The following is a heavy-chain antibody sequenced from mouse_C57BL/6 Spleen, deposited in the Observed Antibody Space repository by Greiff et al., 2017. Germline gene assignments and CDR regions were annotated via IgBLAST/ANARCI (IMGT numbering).Heavy chain of an antibody. CDR1: GFTFSDYG. V-gene: IGHV5-17*01. J-gene: IGHJ2*01. CDR3: ARPYGSDYIDK. CDR2: ISSGSSTI. D-gene: IGHD1-1*01. Sequence: EVKLMESGGGLVKPGGSLKLSCAASGFTFSDYGMHWVRQAPEKGLEWVAYISSGSSTIYYADTVKGRFTISRDNAKNTLFLQMTSLRSEDTAMXYCARPYGSDYIDKWGEGATLTVSS.